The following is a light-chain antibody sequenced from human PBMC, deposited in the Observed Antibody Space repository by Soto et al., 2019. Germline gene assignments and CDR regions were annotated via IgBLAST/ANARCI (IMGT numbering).Light chain of an antibody. CDR1: QSLNTNY. V-gene: IGKV3-20*01. CDR2: GAS. Sequence: EIVLTQSPGTLSLSPGERATLSCRASQSLNTNYLAWYQQKPGQAPRLLIYGASSRATDIPDRFSGSGSGTDFTLTIRRLEPEDLAVYYCHQYDDSPRTFGQGTKVDI. J-gene: IGKJ1*01. CDR3: HQYDDSPRT.